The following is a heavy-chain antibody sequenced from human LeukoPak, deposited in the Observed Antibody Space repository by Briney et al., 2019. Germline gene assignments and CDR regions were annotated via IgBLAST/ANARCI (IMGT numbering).Heavy chain of an antibody. CDR2: ISGSGGST. D-gene: IGHD1-14*01. J-gene: IGHJ5*02. V-gene: IGHV3-23*01. CDR1: RFTFSSYA. Sequence: GGSLRLSCAASRFTFSSYAMSWVRQAPGKGLEWVSAISGSGGSTYYADSVKGRFTISRDNSKNTLYLQMNSLRAEDTAVYYCAQSLSVRYSNWFDPWGQGTLVTVSS. CDR3: AQSLSVRYSNWFDP.